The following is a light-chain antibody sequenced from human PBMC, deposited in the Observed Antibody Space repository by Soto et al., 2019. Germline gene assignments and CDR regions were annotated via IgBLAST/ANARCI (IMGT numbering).Light chain of an antibody. CDR1: QSVSSN. CDR2: GAS. CDR3: QQYNKWPPR. J-gene: IGKJ3*01. V-gene: IGKV3-15*01. Sequence: EIVMTQSPATLSVSPGERATLSCRASQSVSSNLAWYQQKPGQAPRLLIYGASTRATGIPARFSGSGSGTEFPLTISSLQSEDFAVYYCQQYNKWPPRFGPGTKVDIK.